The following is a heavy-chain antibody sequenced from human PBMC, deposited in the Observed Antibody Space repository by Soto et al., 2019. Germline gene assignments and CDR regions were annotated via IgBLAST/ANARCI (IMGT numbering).Heavy chain of an antibody. Sequence: PGGSLRLSCAASGFTVSSKYMSWVRQAPGKGLEWVSLIQSGGPTYYADSVKGRFTISRDTSENTLHLQMDSLRAEDTAVYYCARDDVLCDGGRCYGVPLDVWCKGPTVSVSS. CDR1: GFTVSSKY. D-gene: IGHD2-15*01. J-gene: IGHJ6*04. CDR3: ARDDVLCDGGRCYGVPLDV. CDR2: IQSGGPT. V-gene: IGHV3-66*01.